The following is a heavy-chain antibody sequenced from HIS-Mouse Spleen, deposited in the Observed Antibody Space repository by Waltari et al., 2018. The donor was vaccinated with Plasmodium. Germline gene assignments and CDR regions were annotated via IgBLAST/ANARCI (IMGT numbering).Heavy chain of an antibody. CDR3: ARGMKSSSSAFDI. CDR2: IYSGGST. J-gene: IGHJ3*02. CDR1: GFTDRTKY. Sequence: EVQLVESGGGLIQPGGSLSLPCAHSGFTDRTKYMSYVRQAPGKRLEWGSDIYSGGSTYYADSVKGRFTITRDNSKNTLYLQMNSLRAEDTAVYYCARGMKSSSSAFDIWGQGTMVTVSS. V-gene: IGHV3-53*01. D-gene: IGHD6-6*01.